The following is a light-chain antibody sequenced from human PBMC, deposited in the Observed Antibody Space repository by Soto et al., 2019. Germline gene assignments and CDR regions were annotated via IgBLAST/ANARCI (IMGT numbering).Light chain of an antibody. CDR3: QSYDSSLSGSVV. V-gene: IGLV1-40*01. CDR1: SSNIGAGYD. J-gene: IGLJ2*01. CDR2: GNS. Sequence: VLTQPPSVSGAPGQRVTISCTGSSSNIGAGYDVHWYQQLPGTAPKLLIYGNSNRPSGVPDRFSGSKSGTSASLAITGLQAEDEADYYCQSYDSSLSGSVVFGGGTKLTVL.